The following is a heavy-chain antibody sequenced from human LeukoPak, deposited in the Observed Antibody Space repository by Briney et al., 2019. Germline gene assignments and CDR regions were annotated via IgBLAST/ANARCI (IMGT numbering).Heavy chain of an antibody. Sequence: SETLSLTCTVSGGSISSSSYYWGWIRQPPGNGLEWIGSIYYSGSTYYNPSLKSRVTISVDTSKNQFSLKLSSVTAADTAVYYCARGRFSRQKGWFDPWGQGTLVTVSS. CDR3: ARGRFSRQKGWFDP. CDR2: IYYSGST. J-gene: IGHJ5*02. CDR1: GGSISSSSYY. V-gene: IGHV4-39*07. D-gene: IGHD3-16*01.